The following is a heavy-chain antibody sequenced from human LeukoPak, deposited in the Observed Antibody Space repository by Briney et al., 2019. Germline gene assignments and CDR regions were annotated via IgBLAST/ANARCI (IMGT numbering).Heavy chain of an antibody. D-gene: IGHD6-25*01. V-gene: IGHV3-53*01. J-gene: IGHJ3*02. CDR3: ARDPPGFDAFDI. Sequence: SGGSLRLSCAASGFTVSSNYMSWVRQAPGKGLEWVSVIYSGGSTYYADSVKGRFTISRDNSKNTLYLQMNSLRAEDTAVYYCARDPPGFDAFDIWGQGTMVTVSS. CDR2: IYSGGST. CDR1: GFTVSSNY.